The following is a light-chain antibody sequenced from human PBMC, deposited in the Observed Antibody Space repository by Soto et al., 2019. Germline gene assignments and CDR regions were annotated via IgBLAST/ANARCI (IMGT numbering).Light chain of an antibody. Sequence: DIQLTQSPSFLSASVGDRVTITCRASQGISSYLAWYQQKPGKAPKLLIYAASTLQSGVPSRFSGSGSGTEFTLTISSLQPEDCATYYCQQDDNLPLTFGGGTKVDSK. CDR2: AAS. CDR1: QGISSY. CDR3: QQDDNLPLT. J-gene: IGKJ4*01. V-gene: IGKV1-9*01.